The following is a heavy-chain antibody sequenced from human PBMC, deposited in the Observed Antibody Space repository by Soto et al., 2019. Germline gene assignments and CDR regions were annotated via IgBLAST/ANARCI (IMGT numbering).Heavy chain of an antibody. CDR3: TANIRKPDAFDI. D-gene: IGHD5-18*01. V-gene: IGHV3-23*01. CDR2: ISGSGGST. J-gene: IGHJ3*02. Sequence: PGGSLRLSCAASGFTFSSYAMSWVRQAPGKGLEWVSAISGSGGSTYYADSVKGRFTISRDNSKNTLYLQMNSLRAEDTAVYYCTANIRKPDAFDIWGQGTMVTVSS. CDR1: GFTFSSYA.